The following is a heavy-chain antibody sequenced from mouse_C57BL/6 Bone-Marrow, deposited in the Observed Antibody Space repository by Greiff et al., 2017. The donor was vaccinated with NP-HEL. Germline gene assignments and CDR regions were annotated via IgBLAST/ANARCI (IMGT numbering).Heavy chain of an antibody. Sequence: QVHVKQSGAELVKPGASVKLSCKASGYTFTEYTIHWVKQRSGQGLEWIGWFYPGSGSIKYNEKFKDKATLTTDKSSSTVYMELSRLTSEDSAVNFCARHERVGGYYYFDYWGQGTTLTVSS. D-gene: IGHD2-3*01. CDR2: FYPGSGSI. CDR3: ARHERVGGYYYFDY. V-gene: IGHV1-62-2*01. CDR1: GYTFTEYT. J-gene: IGHJ2*01.